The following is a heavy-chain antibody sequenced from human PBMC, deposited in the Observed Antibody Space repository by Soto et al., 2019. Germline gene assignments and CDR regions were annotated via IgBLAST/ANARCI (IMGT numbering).Heavy chain of an antibody. J-gene: IGHJ5*02. V-gene: IGHV3-33*01. CDR3: AREGSVGATDGVWFDP. D-gene: IGHD1-26*01. CDR2: IWYDGSNK. Sequence: GGSLRLSCAASGFTFSSYGMHWVRQAPGKGLEWVAVIWYDGSNKYYADSVKGRFTISRDNSKNTLYLQMNSLRAEDTAVYYCAREGSVGATDGVWFDPWGQGTLVTVSS. CDR1: GFTFSSYG.